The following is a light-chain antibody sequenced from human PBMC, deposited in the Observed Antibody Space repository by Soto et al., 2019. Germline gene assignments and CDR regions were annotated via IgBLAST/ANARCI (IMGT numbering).Light chain of an antibody. CDR2: GAS. V-gene: IGKV3-20*01. J-gene: IGKJ4*01. CDR1: QSVSSSY. CDR3: QQYGSSPPLT. Sequence: EIVLTQSPATLSVSPGERATLSCRASQSVSSSYLAWYQQKPGQAPRLLIYGASSRATGIPDRFSGSGSGTDFTLTISRLEPEDFVVYYCQQYGSSPPLTFGGGTKVDIK.